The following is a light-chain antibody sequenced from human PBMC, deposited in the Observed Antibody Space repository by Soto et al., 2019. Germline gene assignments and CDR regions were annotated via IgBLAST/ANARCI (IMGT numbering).Light chain of an antibody. CDR1: SSDVGSYNL. J-gene: IGLJ2*01. CDR3: CSYAVSSTFRG. CDR2: EGS. V-gene: IGLV2-23*03. Sequence: QSALTQPASVSGSPGQSITISCTGTSSDVGSYNLVSWYQQHPGKAPKLMIYEGSKRPSGVSDRFSGSKYGNTASLTISGLQAEYESASSCCSYAVSSTFRGFGGGTKLTVL.